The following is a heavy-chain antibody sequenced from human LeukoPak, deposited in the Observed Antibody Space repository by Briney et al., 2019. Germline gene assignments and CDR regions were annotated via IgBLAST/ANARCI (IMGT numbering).Heavy chain of an antibody. V-gene: IGHV1-18*01. CDR3: ARLIRGVTTYYYYGMDV. Sequence: GASVKVSCKASGYTFTSYGISWVRQAPGQGLEWMGWISAYNGNTNYAQKLQGRVTMTTDTSTSTAYMELRSLRSDDTAVYYCARLIRGVTTYYYYGMDVWGQGTTVTVSS. D-gene: IGHD4-17*01. CDR1: GYTFTSYG. CDR2: ISAYNGNT. J-gene: IGHJ6*02.